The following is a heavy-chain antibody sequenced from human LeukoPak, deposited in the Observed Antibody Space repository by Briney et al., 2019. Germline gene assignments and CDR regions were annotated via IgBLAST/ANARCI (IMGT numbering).Heavy chain of an antibody. CDR3: AKVQEMATILPPFHY. Sequence: GGSLRLSCAASGFTFSSYAMSWVCQAPGKGLEWVSAISGTGGVTYYADSVKGRFTISRDNSKNTLYLQVNSLRAADTAVYYCAKVQEMATILPPFHYWGQGTLVTVSS. D-gene: IGHD5-24*01. J-gene: IGHJ4*02. V-gene: IGHV3-23*01. CDR1: GFTFSSYA. CDR2: ISGTGGVT.